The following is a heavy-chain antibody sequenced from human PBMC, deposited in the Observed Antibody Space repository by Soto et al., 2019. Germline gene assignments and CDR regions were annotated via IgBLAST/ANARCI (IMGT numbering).Heavy chain of an antibody. V-gene: IGHV1-69*01. CDR1: ERTLHRYA. CDR3: AKDGGHGARMHICGMDV. Sequence: QVQLVQSGAEVKKPGSSVKVACKASERTLHRYAISWVRQTPGGGPEWMGVIIPTSGVADHAQKFQGRVTISADESANTVYMELSNLRSEDTAVYYCAKDGGHGARMHICGMDVWGQGTTVTVSS. J-gene: IGHJ6*02. CDR2: IIPTSGVA. D-gene: IGHD2-21*01.